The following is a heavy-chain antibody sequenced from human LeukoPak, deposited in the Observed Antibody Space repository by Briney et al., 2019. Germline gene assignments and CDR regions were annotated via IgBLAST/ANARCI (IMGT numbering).Heavy chain of an antibody. J-gene: IGHJ5*02. CDR1: GVSINTYY. D-gene: IGHD7-27*01. CDR3: ARDPGWFDP. V-gene: IGHV4-59*01. Sequence: SETLSLTCAVSGVSINTYYWSWIRQPPGKGPEWIGYVYHSGTTYYNPSVKSRVTISIDTSKNQSSLKLTSVTAADTAVYFCARDPGWFDPWGQGTLVTVSS. CDR2: VYHSGTT.